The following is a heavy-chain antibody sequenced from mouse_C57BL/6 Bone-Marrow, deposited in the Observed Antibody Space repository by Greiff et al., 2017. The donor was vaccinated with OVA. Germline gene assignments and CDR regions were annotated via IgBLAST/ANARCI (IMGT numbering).Heavy chain of an antibody. CDR1: GYTFTDYN. CDR2: INPNNGGT. D-gene: IGHD1-1*01. Sequence: VQLQQSGPELVKPGASVKMSCKASGYTFTDYNMHWVKQSHGKSLEWIGYINPNNGGTSYNQKFKGKATLTVNKSSSTAYIELRSLTSEDSAVYYCARGFITTGWVAYWGQGTLVTVSA. V-gene: IGHV1-22*01. J-gene: IGHJ3*01. CDR3: ARGFITTGWVAY.